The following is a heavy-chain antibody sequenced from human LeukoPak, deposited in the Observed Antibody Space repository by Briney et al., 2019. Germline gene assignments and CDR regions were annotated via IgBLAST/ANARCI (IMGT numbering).Heavy chain of an antibody. J-gene: IGHJ4*02. V-gene: IGHV3-7*01. D-gene: IGHD7-27*01. CDR1: GFTFSDYY. CDR2: IKQDGSEK. CDR3: AREVDWGYGSFDY. Sequence: PGGSLRLSCAASGFTFSDYYMSWVRQAPGKGLEWVANIKQDGSEKYYVDSVKGRFTISRDNAKNSLYLQMNSLRAEDTAVYYCAREVDWGYGSFDYWGQGTLVTVSS.